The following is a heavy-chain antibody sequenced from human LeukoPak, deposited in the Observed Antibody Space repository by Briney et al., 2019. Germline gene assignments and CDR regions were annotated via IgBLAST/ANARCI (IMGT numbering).Heavy chain of an antibody. CDR1: GFTFGFSS. D-gene: IGHD3-16*01. V-gene: IGHV3-64*02. J-gene: IGHJ2*01. CDR3: AREKGGRGLWCYDL. CDR2: IGGDGLTT. Sequence: PGGSLRLSCAASGFTFGFSSMHWVRQAPGKGPEFVSVIGGDGLTTLYADSVKDRFTISRDNSKSTLYLEMGSLRVEDSGVYYCAREKGGRGLWCYDLWGRGTLVTVSS.